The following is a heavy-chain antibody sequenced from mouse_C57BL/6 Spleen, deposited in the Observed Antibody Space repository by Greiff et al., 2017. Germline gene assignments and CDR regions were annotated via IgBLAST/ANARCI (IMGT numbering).Heavy chain of an antibody. J-gene: IGHJ4*01. CDR1: GYSFTDYN. CDR3: ARNYGSIYEDAMDY. Sequence: VQLQQSGPELVKPGASVKISCKASGYSFTDYNMNWVKQSNGKSLEWIGVINPNYGTTSYNQKFKGKATLTVDQSSSTAYMQLNSLTSEASAVYYCARNYGSIYEDAMDYWGQGTSVTVSS. V-gene: IGHV1-39*01. CDR2: INPNYGTT. D-gene: IGHD1-1*01.